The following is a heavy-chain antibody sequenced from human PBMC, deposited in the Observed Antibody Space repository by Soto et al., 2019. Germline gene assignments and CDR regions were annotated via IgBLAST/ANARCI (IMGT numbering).Heavy chain of an antibody. Sequence: PSETLSLTCTVSGGSISSGGYYWSWIRQHPGKGLEWIGYIYYSGSTYYNPSLKSRVTISVDTSKNQFSLKLSSVTAADTAVYYCARDIGSVERGLYWFDPWGQGTLVTVSS. J-gene: IGHJ5*02. CDR3: ARDIGSVERGLYWFDP. CDR2: IYYSGST. V-gene: IGHV4-31*03. CDR1: GGSISSGGYY. D-gene: IGHD1-1*01.